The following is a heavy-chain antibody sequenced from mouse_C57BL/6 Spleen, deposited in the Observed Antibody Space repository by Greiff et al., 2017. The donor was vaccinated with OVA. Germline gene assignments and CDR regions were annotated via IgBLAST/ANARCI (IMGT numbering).Heavy chain of an antibody. D-gene: IGHD1-1*01. J-gene: IGHJ3*01. Sequence: VQLQQSGAELVRPGASVTLSCKASGYTFTDYEMHWVKQTPVHGLEWIGAIDPATGGTAYNQKFKGKAILTADKSSSTAYMELRSLTSEDSAVYYCTSYYYGSPFAYWGQGTLVTVSA. CDR1: GYTFTDYE. CDR2: IDPATGGT. V-gene: IGHV1-15*01. CDR3: TSYYYGSPFAY.